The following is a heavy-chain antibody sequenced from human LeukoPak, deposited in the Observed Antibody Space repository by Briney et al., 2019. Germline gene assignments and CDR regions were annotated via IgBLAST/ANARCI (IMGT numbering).Heavy chain of an antibody. CDR3: SKLKQWQPQPYFFEY. J-gene: IGHJ4*02. D-gene: IGHD6-19*01. CDR2: FSGTSTP. Sequence: GGSLRLSCAASGFTFSSYPMSWVRQAPGKGLEWVSTFSGTSTPSYADAVKGRVPISRDNSKNTLYLQMNSLRAEDTAVYFCSKLKQWQPQPYFFEYWGEGALVAVAS. CDR1: GFTFSSYP. V-gene: IGHV3-23*01.